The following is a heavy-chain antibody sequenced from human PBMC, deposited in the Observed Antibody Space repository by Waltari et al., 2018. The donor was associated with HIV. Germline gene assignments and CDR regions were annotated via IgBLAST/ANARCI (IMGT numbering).Heavy chain of an antibody. D-gene: IGHD2-8*01. Sequence: EVQLLESGGGLVQPGGSMRLSCAASGFNFRNFAMRGVRQAPGKGPEWVSALSGSGSTASYADTVKGRFTISRDFSNNTLSLQMNNLRAEDTAVYFCVKSMRDLRPSAFDLWGQGTMVAISS. CDR3: VKSMRDLRPSAFDL. J-gene: IGHJ3*01. CDR1: GFNFRNFA. V-gene: IGHV3-23*01. CDR2: LSGSGSTA.